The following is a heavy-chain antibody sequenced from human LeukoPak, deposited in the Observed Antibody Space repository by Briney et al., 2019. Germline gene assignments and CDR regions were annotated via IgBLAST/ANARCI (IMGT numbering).Heavy chain of an antibody. J-gene: IGHJ6*03. V-gene: IGHV3-64*01. CDR1: GFTFTNHA. CDR2: ISGNGGST. D-gene: IGHD3-9*01. Sequence: GGSLRLSCAASGFTFTNHAMQWVRQAPGKGLEYVSAISGNGGSTYYANSVKGRFTISRDNSKNTVYLQMDSLRAEDMAVYYCARAGVIRYVAWLINYYLDVWGKGTTVTVSS. CDR3: ARAGVIRYVAWLINYYLDV.